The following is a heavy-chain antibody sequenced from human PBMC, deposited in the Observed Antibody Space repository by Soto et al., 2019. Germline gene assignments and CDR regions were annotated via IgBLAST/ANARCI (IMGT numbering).Heavy chain of an antibody. D-gene: IGHD3-3*01. J-gene: IGHJ3*02. CDR2: IYWDDDK. CDR3: AHYSVRFLEWLLSDAFDI. CDR1: GFSLSTSGVG. Sequence: QITLKESGPTLVKPTQTLTLTCTFSGFSLSTSGVGVGWIRQPPGKALEWLALIYWDDDKRYSPSLKSRLTITKDPSKNQVVLTMTNMEPVDTPTYYCAHYSVRFLEWLLSDAFDIWGQGTMVTLSS. V-gene: IGHV2-5*02.